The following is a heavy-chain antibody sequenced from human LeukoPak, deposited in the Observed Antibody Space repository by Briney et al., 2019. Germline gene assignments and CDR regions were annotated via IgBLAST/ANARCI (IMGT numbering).Heavy chain of an antibody. V-gene: IGHV4-39*01. CDR3: ARHGSPGYYDILTGYYSFRGAFDY. J-gene: IGHJ4*02. Sequence: PSETLSLTCTVSGGSISSSSYYWGWIRQPPGKGLEWIGSIYYSGSTYYNPSLKSRVTISVDTSKNQFSLKLSSVTAAGTAVYYCARHGSPGYYDILTGYYSFRGAFDYWGQGTLVTVSS. CDR1: GGSISSSSYY. D-gene: IGHD3-9*01. CDR2: IYYSGST.